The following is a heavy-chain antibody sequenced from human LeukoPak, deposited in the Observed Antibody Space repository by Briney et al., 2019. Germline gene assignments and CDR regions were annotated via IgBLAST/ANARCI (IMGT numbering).Heavy chain of an antibody. V-gene: IGHV3-30*18. CDR1: GFTFSSYG. Sequence: GGSLRLSCAASGFTFSSYGMHWVRQAPGKGLEWVAVISYDGSNKYYADSVKGRFTISRDNSKNTLYLQMNSLRAEDTAVYYCANGFTYYYGSGSQNFDYWGQGTLVTVSS. CDR3: ANGFTYYYGSGSQNFDY. J-gene: IGHJ4*02. CDR2: ISYDGSNK. D-gene: IGHD3-10*01.